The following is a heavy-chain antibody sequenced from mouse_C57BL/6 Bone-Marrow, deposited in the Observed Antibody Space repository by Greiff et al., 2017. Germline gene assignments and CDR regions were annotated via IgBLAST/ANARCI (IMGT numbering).Heavy chain of an antibody. CDR2: IDPSDSYT. V-gene: IGHV1-59*01. D-gene: IGHD1-1*01. CDR1: GYTFTSYW. J-gene: IGHJ3*01. CDR3: ARSGGTVRFAY. Sequence: QVQLQQPGAELVRPGTSVKLSCKASGYTFTSYWMHWVKQRPGQGLEWIGVIDPSDSYTNYNQKFKGKATLTVDTSSSTAYMQLSSLTSEDSAVYYCARSGGTVRFAYWGQGTLVTVSA.